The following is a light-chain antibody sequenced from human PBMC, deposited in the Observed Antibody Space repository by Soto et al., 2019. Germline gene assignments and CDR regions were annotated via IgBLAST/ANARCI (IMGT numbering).Light chain of an antibody. V-gene: IGKV3-15*01. CDR1: ESVSSN. Sequence: EIVMTQSPATLSVSPGERATLSCRATESVSSNLACYQQKPGQAPRLLIYAASTRATGIPTRFSGSGSGTEFPLTISSLQPEDVAVYYCQQYDNWPPWTFGQGTKVEVK. CDR2: AAS. J-gene: IGKJ1*01. CDR3: QQYDNWPPWT.